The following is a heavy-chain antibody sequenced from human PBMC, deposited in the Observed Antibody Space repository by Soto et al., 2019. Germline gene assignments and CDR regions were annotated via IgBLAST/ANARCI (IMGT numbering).Heavy chain of an antibody. CDR3: ARKSRNAYYFDY. CDR1: GGSFSGYY. Sequence: SETLSLTCAVYGGSFSGYYWTWIRQPPGTGLEWIGYIYYSGNTYYNPSLKSRVTISLDKSNNQFSLSLSSVTAADPAVYYCARKSRNAYYFDYWGQGALVTVSS. V-gene: IGHV4-34*01. D-gene: IGHD2-2*01. J-gene: IGHJ4*02. CDR2: IYYSGNT.